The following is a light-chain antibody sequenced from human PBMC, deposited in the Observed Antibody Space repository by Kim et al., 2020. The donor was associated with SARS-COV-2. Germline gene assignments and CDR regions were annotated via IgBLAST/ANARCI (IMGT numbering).Light chain of an antibody. V-gene: IGKV1-39*01. Sequence: DIQMTQSPSSLSASVGDRVTITCRASQDISRYLNWYQQKPGKAPKLLIYPASSLQSGVPSRFTGSGSETDFTLTITSLQPEDFATYYCQQTSSAPRTFGQGTKVDIK. CDR1: QDISRY. J-gene: IGKJ1*01. CDR2: PAS. CDR3: QQTSSAPRT.